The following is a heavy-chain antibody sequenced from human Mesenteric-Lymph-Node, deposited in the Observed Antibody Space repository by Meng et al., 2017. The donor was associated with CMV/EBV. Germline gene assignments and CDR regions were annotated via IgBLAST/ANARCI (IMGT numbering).Heavy chain of an antibody. V-gene: IGHV3-11*01. Sequence: GGSLRLSCAVSGFTLSDYYMSWIRQAPGKGLEWVSYIDISGATTYYADSVKGRFTISRDNSKNSLYLQMNSLRAEDTAVYYCATYCSVTSCYRGGECDYWGQGALVTVSS. J-gene: IGHJ4*02. CDR3: ATYCSVTSCYRGGECDY. D-gene: IGHD2-2*02. CDR2: IDISGATT. CDR1: GFTLSDYY.